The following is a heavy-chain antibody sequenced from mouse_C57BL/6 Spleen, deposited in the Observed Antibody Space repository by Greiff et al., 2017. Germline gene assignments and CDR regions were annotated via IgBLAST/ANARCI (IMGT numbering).Heavy chain of an antibody. J-gene: IGHJ1*03. V-gene: IGHV1-52*01. CDR1: GYTFTSYW. CDR3: ARSPLYGYFDV. CDR2: IDPSDSET. Sequence: QVQLQQPGAELVRPGSSVKLSCKASGYTFTSYWMHWVKQRPIQGLEWIGNIDPSDSETHSNQKFKDKATLTVDKSSSTAYMQLSSLTSEDTAVYYCARSPLYGYFDVWGTGTTVTVSS.